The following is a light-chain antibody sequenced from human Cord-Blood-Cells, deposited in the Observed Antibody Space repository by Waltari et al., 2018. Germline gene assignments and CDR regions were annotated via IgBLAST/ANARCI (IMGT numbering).Light chain of an antibody. V-gene: IGKV1-27*01. CDR2: GPS. J-gene: IGKJ5*01. Sequence: IEMTQSTSSLSASVADRVTITFRASQGISNYLAWYQQKPGKVPQFLIYGPSTLQSGVPSRFSGSGSGTDFTLTISSLQPEDVATYYCQKYNSALSITFGQGTRLEIK. CDR1: QGISNY. CDR3: QKYNSALSIT.